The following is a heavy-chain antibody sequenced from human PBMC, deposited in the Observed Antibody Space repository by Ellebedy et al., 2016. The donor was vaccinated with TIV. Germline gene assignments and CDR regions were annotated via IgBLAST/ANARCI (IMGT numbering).Heavy chain of an antibody. J-gene: IGHJ5*02. D-gene: IGHD2-15*01. CDR1: GFPFASSV. V-gene: IGHV3-30*02. CDR2: IRQDGGWQ. Sequence: GGSLRLSXAASGFPFASSVIHWVRQSPGKGPEWMAVIRQDGGWQTCADSVKGRFTVSRDNSKNTLYLEMNSLRAEDTAVYYCARGMGGPSDDWFNPWGQGTLVTVSS. CDR3: ARGMGGPSDDWFNP.